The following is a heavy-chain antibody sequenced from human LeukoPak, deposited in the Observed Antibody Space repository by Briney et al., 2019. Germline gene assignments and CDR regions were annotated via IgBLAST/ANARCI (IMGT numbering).Heavy chain of an antibody. CDR3: ARRRYNWNAIDY. Sequence: GGSLRLSCAASGFTFSDYYMSWIRQAPGKGLEWVSYISSSGSTLYYADSVKGQITISRDNAKNSLYLQMNSLRAEDTAVYYCARRRYNWNAIDYWGQGTLVTVSS. J-gene: IGHJ4*02. V-gene: IGHV3-11*01. CDR2: ISSSGSTL. D-gene: IGHD1-20*01. CDR1: GFTFSDYY.